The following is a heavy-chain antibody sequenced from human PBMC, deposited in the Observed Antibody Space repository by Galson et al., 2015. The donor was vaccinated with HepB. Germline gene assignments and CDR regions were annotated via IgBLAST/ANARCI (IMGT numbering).Heavy chain of an antibody. CDR3: ARDYQPTNTFYYGMDV. J-gene: IGHJ6*02. CDR1: GDSVSSNSAA. V-gene: IGHV6-1*01. CDR2: TYYRSKWYY. Sequence: CAISGDSVSSNSAAWHRIRQSPSRGLEWLGGTYYRSKWYYDFAVSVKSRMTINPDTSKNQFSLQLNSVTPEDTAVYYCARDYQPTNTFYYGMDVWGQGTTVIVSS. D-gene: IGHD2-2*01.